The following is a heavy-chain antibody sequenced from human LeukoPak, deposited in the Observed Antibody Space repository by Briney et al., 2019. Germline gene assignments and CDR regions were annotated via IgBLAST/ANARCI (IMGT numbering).Heavy chain of an antibody. D-gene: IGHD5-18*01. J-gene: IGHJ4*02. CDR3: ATLVDTAMAQKFDY. CDR1: GGTFSSYA. CDR2: IIPILGIA. V-gene: IGHV1-69*04. Sequence: APVKVSCKASGGTFSSYAISWVRQAPGQGLEWMGRIIPILGIANYAQKFQGRVTITADKSTSTAYMELSSLRSEDTAVYYCATLVDTAMAQKFDYWGQGTLVTVSS.